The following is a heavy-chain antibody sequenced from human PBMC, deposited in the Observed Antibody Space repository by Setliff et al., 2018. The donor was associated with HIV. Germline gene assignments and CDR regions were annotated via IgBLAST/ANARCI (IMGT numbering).Heavy chain of an antibody. CDR2: IIPIFGTA. V-gene: IGHV1-69*05. D-gene: IGHD6-19*01. J-gene: IGHJ4*02. Sequence: SVKVSCKASGYTSSSYSLHWVRQAPGQGLEWMGGIIPIFGTANYAQKFQGRVTITTDESTSTAYMELSSLRSEDTAVYYCASGSEGHGWARLDKWGQGTLVTVSS. CDR3: ASGSEGHGWARLDK. CDR1: GYTSSSYS.